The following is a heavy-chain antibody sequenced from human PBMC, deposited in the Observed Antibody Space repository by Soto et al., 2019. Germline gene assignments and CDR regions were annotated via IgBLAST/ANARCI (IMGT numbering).Heavy chain of an antibody. CDR3: ARGREGDMYDFWSSYYTPESMDV. V-gene: IGHV1-18*04. J-gene: IGHJ6*02. CDR2: ISPYNGNT. CDR1: GYTFTSYR. Sequence: AASVKVSCKASGYTFTSYRISWVRQAPGQGLEWMGWISPYNGNTNYAQKLQGRVTMTTDTSTSTAYMELRSLRSDDTAVYYCARGREGDMYDFWSSYYTPESMDVWGQGTMVTVSS. D-gene: IGHD3-3*01.